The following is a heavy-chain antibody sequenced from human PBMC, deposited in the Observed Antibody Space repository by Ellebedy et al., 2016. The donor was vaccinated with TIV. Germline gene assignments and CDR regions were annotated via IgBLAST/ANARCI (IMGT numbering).Heavy chain of an antibody. V-gene: IGHV3-30*04. CDR3: ARDAVPNFYYYGMDV. CDR1: GFTFSSHA. J-gene: IGHJ6*02. D-gene: IGHD6-19*01. CDR2: ISYDGDDK. Sequence: GGSLRLXCAASGFTFSSHAMHWVRQAPGKGLEWVAVISYDGDDKYYADSVKGRFTISRDDSKNTLYLQLNSLKAEDTAVYSCARDAVPNFYYYGMDVWGQGTTVTVSS.